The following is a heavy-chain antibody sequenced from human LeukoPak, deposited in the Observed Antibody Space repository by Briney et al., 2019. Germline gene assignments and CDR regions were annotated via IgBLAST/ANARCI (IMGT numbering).Heavy chain of an antibody. J-gene: IGHJ4*02. D-gene: IGHD6-19*01. CDR2: ISPSSSSI. CDR3: AREHTPYGSGCTAAY. Sequence: PGGSLRLYCAASGFTFSSYGMNWVRQAPGKGLEWVSYISPSSSSIYYADSGKGRFTASRDNAKNSLYLQKNSLRAEDTAVYYCAREHTPYGSGCTAAYWGQGTLVTVSS. CDR1: GFTFSSYG. V-gene: IGHV3-48*01.